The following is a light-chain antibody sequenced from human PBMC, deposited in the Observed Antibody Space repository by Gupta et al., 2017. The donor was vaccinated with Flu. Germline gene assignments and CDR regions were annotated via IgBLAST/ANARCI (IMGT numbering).Light chain of an antibody. J-gene: IGKJ2*01. V-gene: IGKV4-1*01. CDR3: HQEDSAPYT. CDR2: WAS. CDR1: QSVLYSSNNKNY. Sequence: DIVMTQSPDSLAVSLGERATINCKSSQSVLYSSNNKNYLAWYQQRPGQPPKLLIYWASARECGVPDRFSGRGSGTDFTLTISSRQAEDVASYYCHQEDSAPYTFGQGTKVEIK.